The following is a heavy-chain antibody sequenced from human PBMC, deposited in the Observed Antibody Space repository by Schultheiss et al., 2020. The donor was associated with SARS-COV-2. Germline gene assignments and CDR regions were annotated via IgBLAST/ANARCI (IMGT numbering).Heavy chain of an antibody. Sequence: SQTLSLTCAVYGGSFSGYYWSWIRQPPGKGLEWIGEIYHSGSTYYNPSLKSRVTISVDTSKNQFSLKLSSVTAADTAVYYCARPQFGVVDYWGQGTLVTVSS. CDR3: ARPQFGVVDY. V-gene: IGHV4-34*01. D-gene: IGHD3-3*01. CDR1: GGSFSGYY. CDR2: IYHSGST. J-gene: IGHJ4*02.